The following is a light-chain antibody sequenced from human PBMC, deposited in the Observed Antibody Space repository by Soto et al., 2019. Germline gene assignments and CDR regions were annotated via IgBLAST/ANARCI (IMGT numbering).Light chain of an antibody. CDR2: DAS. CDR3: QQRTNWPLTT. J-gene: IGKJ5*01. V-gene: IGKV3-11*01. Sequence: EIMSTQAPGTPSLSPGDRPSLSCRASQSVSSNLACYQQKPGQAPRLLIYDASNRATGIPARFSGSGSGTDFTLTIRSLEPEDFAIYYCQQRTNWPLTTFGHGTRLEI. CDR1: QSVSSN.